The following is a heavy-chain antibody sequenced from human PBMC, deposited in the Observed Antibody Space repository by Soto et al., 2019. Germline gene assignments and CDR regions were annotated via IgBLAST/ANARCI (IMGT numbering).Heavy chain of an antibody. CDR1: GFTFSSYG. J-gene: IGHJ6*02. D-gene: IGHD3-10*01. CDR2: ISYDGSNK. CDR3: AKDSAGWKGVIDYYYYYGMDV. Sequence: GGSLRLSCAASGFTFSSYGMHWVRQAPGKGLEWVAVISYDGSNKYYADSVKGRFTISRDNSKNTLYLQMNSLRAEDTAVYYCAKDSAGWKGVIDYYYYYGMDVWGQGTTVTVSS. V-gene: IGHV3-30*18.